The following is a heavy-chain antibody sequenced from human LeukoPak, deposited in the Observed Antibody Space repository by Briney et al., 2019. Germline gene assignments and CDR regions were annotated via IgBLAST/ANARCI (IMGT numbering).Heavy chain of an antibody. J-gene: IGHJ3*02. V-gene: IGHV3-53*05. Sequence: GGSLRLSCAASGFTVSGTYMSWVRQAPGKGLEWVSAIYSASDTFSGDSVKGRFTISRDNSKNTLYLQMNSLRAEDTAVYYCAKDPAYDRTFYGYAFDIWGQGTMVTVSS. CDR2: IYSASDT. D-gene: IGHD3-22*01. CDR1: GFTVSGTY. CDR3: AKDPAYDRTFYGYAFDI.